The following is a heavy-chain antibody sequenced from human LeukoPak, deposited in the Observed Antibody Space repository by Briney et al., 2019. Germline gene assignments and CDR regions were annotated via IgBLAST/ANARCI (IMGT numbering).Heavy chain of an antibody. J-gene: IGHJ4*02. CDR3: ATLYRSGYYYVSNYFDY. CDR2: IYYSGST. CDR1: GNSISSGDYY. Sequence: PSETLSLTCTVSGNSISSGDYYWGWIRQPPGKGLEWIGSIYYSGSTYYNPSLKSRVTISVDTSKNQFSLKLSSVTAADTAVYYCATLYRSGYYYVSNYFDYWGQGTLVTVSS. V-gene: IGHV4-39*01. D-gene: IGHD3-22*01.